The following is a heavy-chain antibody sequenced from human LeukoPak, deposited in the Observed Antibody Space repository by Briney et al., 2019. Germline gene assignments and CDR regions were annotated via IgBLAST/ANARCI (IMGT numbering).Heavy chain of an antibody. CDR3: ARVSLAVTTVYYFDY. J-gene: IGHJ4*02. CDR2: IRYDGSNK. D-gene: IGHD4-11*01. Sequence: GGSLRLSCAASGFTFSSYGMHWVRQAPGKGLEWVAFIRYDGSNKHYADSVKGRFTISRDNSKNTLYLQMNSLRAEDTAVYYCARVSLAVTTVYYFDYWGQGTLVTVSS. CDR1: GFTFSSYG. V-gene: IGHV3-30*02.